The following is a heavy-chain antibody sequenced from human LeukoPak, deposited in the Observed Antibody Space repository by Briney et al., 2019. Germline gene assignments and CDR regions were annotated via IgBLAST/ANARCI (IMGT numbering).Heavy chain of an antibody. V-gene: IGHV4-39*01. CDR2: IYYTGST. CDR3: ARASNYFDILY. CDR1: GFTVSSNY. D-gene: IGHD3-22*01. J-gene: IGHJ4*02. Sequence: PGGSLRLSCAASGFTVSSNYMSWVRQPPGKGLEWIGTIYYTGSTYYNPSLKSRVTISIDTSKNQFSLRLSSVTAADTAVYFCARASNYFDILYWGQGTLVTVSS.